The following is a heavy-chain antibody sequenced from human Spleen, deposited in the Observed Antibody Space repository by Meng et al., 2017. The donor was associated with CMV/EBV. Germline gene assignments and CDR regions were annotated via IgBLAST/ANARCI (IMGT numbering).Heavy chain of an antibody. Sequence: GESLKISCAASGFTFSSYAMSWVRQAPGKGLEWVANVKQDGSEKFYVGSVRGRFTISRDNAKNSLYLQMNSLRAEDTAVYYCARDKRGPVALRFLEWQAYGLDVWGQGTTVTVSS. CDR3: ARDKRGPVALRFLEWQAYGLDV. CDR2: VKQDGSEK. V-gene: IGHV3-7*01. D-gene: IGHD3-3*01. CDR1: GFTFSSYA. J-gene: IGHJ6*02.